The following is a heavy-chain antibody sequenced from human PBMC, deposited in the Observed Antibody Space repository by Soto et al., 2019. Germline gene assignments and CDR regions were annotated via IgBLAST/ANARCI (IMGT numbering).Heavy chain of an antibody. D-gene: IGHD2-2*02. Sequence: ASVKVSCKASGYTFTSYGMHWVRQAPGQRLEWMGWINAGNGNTKYSQKFQGRVTITRDTSASTAYMELSSLRSEDTAVYYCARDIIYPLSNGPNTNNYYYYWKVWGKGPTVTVSS. J-gene: IGHJ6*03. CDR2: INAGNGNT. CDR1: GYTFTSYG. CDR3: ARDIIYPLSNGPNTNNYYYYWKV. V-gene: IGHV1-3*01.